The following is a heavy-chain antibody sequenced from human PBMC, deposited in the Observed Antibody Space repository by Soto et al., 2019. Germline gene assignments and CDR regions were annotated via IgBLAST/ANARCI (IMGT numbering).Heavy chain of an antibody. Sequence: GGSLTLSCAASGFTFNRHWMHWVRQAPGMGLVWVSRINSDGSSTNYADSLNGRFTISRDNAKNTLYLQMNSLRAEDTAVYYCARDRGYSNYVGWFDPWGQGTLVTVSS. CDR2: INSDGSST. J-gene: IGHJ5*02. CDR1: GFTFNRHW. D-gene: IGHD4-4*01. CDR3: ARDRGYSNYVGWFDP. V-gene: IGHV3-74*01.